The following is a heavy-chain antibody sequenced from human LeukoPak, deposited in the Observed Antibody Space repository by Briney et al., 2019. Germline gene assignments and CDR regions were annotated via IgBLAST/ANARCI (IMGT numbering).Heavy chain of an antibody. CDR2: INTDGSST. Sequence: GGSLRLSCAASGFTFSNYWMHWVRQAPGKGLVWVSRINTDGSSTNYADSVKGRFTISRDNAKNTLYLQMNSLRAEDTAVYYCANLAADAGRVGATRWGQGTLVTVSS. CDR1: GFTFSNYW. D-gene: IGHD1-26*01. V-gene: IGHV3-74*01. CDR3: ANLAADAGRVGATR. J-gene: IGHJ4*02.